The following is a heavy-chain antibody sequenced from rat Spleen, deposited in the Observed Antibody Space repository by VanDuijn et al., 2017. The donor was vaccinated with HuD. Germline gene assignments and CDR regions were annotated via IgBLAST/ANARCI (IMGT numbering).Heavy chain of an antibody. D-gene: IGHD1-9*01. J-gene: IGHJ2*01. CDR3: ARGTYYGSKPLDY. CDR2: ISYDGGNT. Sequence: EVQLVESDGGLVQPGRSLKLSCAASGFTFSDYGMAWVRKAPTKGLEWVATISYDGGNTYYRDSVKGRFTISSDNAKSTLYLQMDSLRSEDTATYYCARGTYYGSKPLDYWGQGVMVTVSS. V-gene: IGHV5-29*01. CDR1: GFTFSDYG.